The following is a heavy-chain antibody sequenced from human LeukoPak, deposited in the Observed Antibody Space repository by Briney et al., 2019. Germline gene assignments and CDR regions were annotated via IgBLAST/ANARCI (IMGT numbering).Heavy chain of an antibody. CDR2: ISDSGDRT. CDR1: GFTFSSYA. D-gene: IGHD2-2*01. CDR3: AKLMLPGATAAYYFDS. Sequence: GGSLRLSCAVSGFTFSSYAVSWVRQAPGKGLEWVSSISDSGDRTYYADSVKGRFTISRDNSKNTLYLQMNSLTAEDTAVYYCAKLMLPGATAAYYFDSWGQGSLVTVSS. V-gene: IGHV3-23*01. J-gene: IGHJ4*02.